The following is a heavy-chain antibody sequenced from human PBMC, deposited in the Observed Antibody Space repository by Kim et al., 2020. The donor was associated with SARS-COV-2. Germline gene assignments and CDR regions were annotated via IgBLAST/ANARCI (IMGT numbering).Heavy chain of an antibody. J-gene: IGHJ4*02. V-gene: IGHV3-66*01. D-gene: IGHD6-25*01. CDR3: ATNLAAACVV. CDR2: DKT. Sequence: DKTYYVESVKGRLTISRDNSKNTLYLQMSSLRVEDTAVYYGATNLAAACVVWGQGTLVTVSS.